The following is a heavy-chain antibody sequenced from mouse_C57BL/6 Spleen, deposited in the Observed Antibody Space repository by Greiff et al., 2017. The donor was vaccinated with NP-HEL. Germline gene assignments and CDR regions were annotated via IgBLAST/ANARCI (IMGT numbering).Heavy chain of an antibody. CDR2: ISGGGGNT. Sequence: DVMLVESGGGLVKPGGSLKLSCAASGFTFSSYTMSWVRQTPEKRLEWVATISGGGGNTYYPDSVKGRFTISRDNAKNTLYLQMSSLRSEDTALYYCARLYGYDGYWYFDVWGTGTTVTVAS. CDR3: ARLYGYDGYWYFDV. CDR1: GFTFSSYT. D-gene: IGHD2-2*01. V-gene: IGHV5-9*01. J-gene: IGHJ1*03.